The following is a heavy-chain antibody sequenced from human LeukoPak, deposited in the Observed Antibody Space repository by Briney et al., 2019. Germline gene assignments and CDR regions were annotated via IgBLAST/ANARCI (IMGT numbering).Heavy chain of an antibody. V-gene: IGHV3-30*03. CDR3: ARRDRSWYSFDY. CDR2: ISYDGSNK. J-gene: IGHJ4*02. D-gene: IGHD6-13*01. CDR1: GFTFSSYG. Sequence: GGSLRLSCAASGFTFSSYGMHWVRQAPGKGLEWVAVISYDGSNKYYADSVKGRFTISRDNSKNTLYLQMNSLRAEDTAVYYCARRDRSWYSFDYWGQGTLVTVSS.